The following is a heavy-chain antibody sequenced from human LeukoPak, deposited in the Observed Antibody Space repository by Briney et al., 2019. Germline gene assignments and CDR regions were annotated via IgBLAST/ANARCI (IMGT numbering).Heavy chain of an antibody. V-gene: IGHV3-66*01. CDR1: GFTVSSNY. Sequence: PGGSLRLSCAASGFTVSSNYMSWVRQAPGKGLEWVSVIYSGGSTYYADSVKGRFTISRDNSKNTLYLQMNSLRAEDTAVYYCASSPAVAGFDYWGQGTLVTVSS. J-gene: IGHJ4*02. CDR3: ASSPAVAGFDY. D-gene: IGHD6-19*01. CDR2: IYSGGST.